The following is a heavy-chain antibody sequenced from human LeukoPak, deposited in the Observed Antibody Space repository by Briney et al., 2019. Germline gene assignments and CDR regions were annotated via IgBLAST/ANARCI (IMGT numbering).Heavy chain of an antibody. CDR3: ARAGDTYYYDSSGYYLPDY. D-gene: IGHD3-22*01. V-gene: IGHV1-18*01. CDR2: ISAYNGNT. J-gene: IGHJ4*02. CDR1: GYTFTSYG. Sequence: ASVKVSCKASGYTFTSYGISWVRQAPGQGLEWMGWISAYNGNTNYAQKLQGRVTMTTDTSTSTAYMELRSPRSDDTAVYYCARAGDTYYYDSSGYYLPDYWGQGTLVTVSS.